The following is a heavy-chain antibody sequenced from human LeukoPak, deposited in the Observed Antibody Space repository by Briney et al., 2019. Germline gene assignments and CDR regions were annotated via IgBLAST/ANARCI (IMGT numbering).Heavy chain of an antibody. J-gene: IGHJ4*02. D-gene: IGHD3-10*01. CDR1: RFSFGNYW. CDR3: ARDIVSGSGSLDY. CDR2: VKSDGSNP. Sequence: QPGGSLRLSCAASRFSFGNYWMHWVRQAPGKGLVWVSRVKSDGSNPSYADSVKGRFTISRDNAENMLYLQMNTLGAEDTAVYYCARDIVSGSGSLDYWGQGTLVTVSS. V-gene: IGHV3-74*01.